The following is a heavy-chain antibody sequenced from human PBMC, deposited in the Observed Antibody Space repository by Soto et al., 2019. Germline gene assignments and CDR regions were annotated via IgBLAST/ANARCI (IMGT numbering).Heavy chain of an antibody. D-gene: IGHD6-19*01. Sequence: GGSLRLSCAASGFTFSSYAMSWVRQAPGKGLEWVSAISGSGGSTYYADSVKGRFTISRDNSKNTLYLQMNSLRAEDTAVYYCAKDLAGIAVAPTPNGFDYWGQGTLVTVSS. J-gene: IGHJ4*02. CDR2: ISGSGGST. CDR3: AKDLAGIAVAPTPNGFDY. V-gene: IGHV3-23*01. CDR1: GFTFSSYA.